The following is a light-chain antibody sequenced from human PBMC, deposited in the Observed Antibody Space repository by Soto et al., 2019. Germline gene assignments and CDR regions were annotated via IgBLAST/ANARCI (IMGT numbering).Light chain of an antibody. CDR1: STDVGGYNY. CDR2: DVS. CDR3: AAWDDSLNGRYV. J-gene: IGLJ1*01. Sequence: QSVLTQPRSVSGSPGQSVTISCTGTSTDVGGYNYVSWYQQHPGKVPKLMIYDVSKRPSGVPDRFSGSKSGNTASLAISGLQSEDEADYYCAAWDDSLNGRYVFGTGTKVTVL. V-gene: IGLV2-11*01.